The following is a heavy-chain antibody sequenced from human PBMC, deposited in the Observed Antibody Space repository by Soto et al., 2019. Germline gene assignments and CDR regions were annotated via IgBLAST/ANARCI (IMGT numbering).Heavy chain of an antibody. CDR1: GGSISSYY. CDR2: IYYSGST. Sequence: QVQLQESGPGLMKPSETLSLTCTVSGGSISSYYWSWIRQPPGKGLEWIGYIYYSGSTNYNPSLKSRVTISVDTSKNQFSLKLSSVTAADTAVYYCARTAMAEGSSDFDYWGQGTLVTVSS. CDR3: ARTAMAEGSSDFDY. J-gene: IGHJ4*02. V-gene: IGHV4-59*01.